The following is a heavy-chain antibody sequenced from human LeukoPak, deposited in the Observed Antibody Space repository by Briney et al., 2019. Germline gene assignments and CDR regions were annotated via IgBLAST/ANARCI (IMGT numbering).Heavy chain of an antibody. D-gene: IGHD7-27*01. V-gene: IGHV4-30-4*01. CDR3: ARKSSQLGIRVRARNYPFDY. CDR1: SGSISSGDYY. Sequence: PSQTLSLTCTVSSGSISSGDYYWSWIRQPPGKGLEWIGYIYYSGSTNYNPSLKSRVTISVDTSKNQFSLKLSSVTAADTAVYYCARKSSQLGIRVRARNYPFDYWGQGTLVTVSS. J-gene: IGHJ4*02. CDR2: IYYSGST.